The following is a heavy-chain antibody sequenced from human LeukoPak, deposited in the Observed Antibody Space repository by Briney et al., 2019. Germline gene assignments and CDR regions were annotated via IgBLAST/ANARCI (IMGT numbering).Heavy chain of an antibody. J-gene: IGHJ4*02. D-gene: IGHD3-22*01. CDR1: GFAFSRFA. CDR2: ISGNGHQT. CDR3: ANDANNYDSSGFFISFDY. V-gene: IGHV3-23*01. Sequence: GGSLRLSCSVSGFAFSRFAKTWVSHLPGKGLDWVSTISGNGHQTYYGDSVKGRFSVSRDNSKNILYLQMDSLRADDSALYYCANDANNYDSSGFFISFDYWGQGTLVTVSS.